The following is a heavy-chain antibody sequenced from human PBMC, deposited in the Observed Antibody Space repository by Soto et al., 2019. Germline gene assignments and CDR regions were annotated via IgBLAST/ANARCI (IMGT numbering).Heavy chain of an antibody. D-gene: IGHD1-26*01. CDR2: VTWNSGNI. CDR3: AKDRYGSLEGGMDV. J-gene: IGHJ6*02. V-gene: IGHV3-9*01. Sequence: EVQLVESGGGLVQPGRSLRLSCAASGFIFDDFGMHWVRQAPGKGLEWVSGVTWNSGNIDYADSVKGRFTITRDNAKNSLYLQMNSLRGEDTALYYCAKDRYGSLEGGMDVWGQGTTVPVSS. CDR1: GFIFDDFG.